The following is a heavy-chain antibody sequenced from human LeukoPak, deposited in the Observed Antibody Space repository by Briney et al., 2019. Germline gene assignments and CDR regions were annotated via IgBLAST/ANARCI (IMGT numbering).Heavy chain of an antibody. J-gene: IGHJ4*02. Sequence: GGSLRLSCAACGFTFNPFDVLWVREAPGMGLECVSGITGGGYDTLYSDSVKGRFTISRDNSNNMVYLQMNSLRVEDTAVYYCAAEPRVDLFFVVNYWGQGTRVTVSS. CDR2: ITGGGYDT. V-gene: IGHV3-23*01. D-gene: IGHD3-10*01. CDR1: GFTFNPFD. CDR3: AAEPRVDLFFVVNY.